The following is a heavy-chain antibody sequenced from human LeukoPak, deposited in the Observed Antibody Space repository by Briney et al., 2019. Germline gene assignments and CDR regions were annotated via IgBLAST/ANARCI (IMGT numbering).Heavy chain of an antibody. V-gene: IGHV4-4*07. D-gene: IGHD6-19*01. CDR2: ICASGST. CDR3: ARVRIAVAGTYFYYMDV. J-gene: IGHJ6*03. CDR1: GGSISSYC. Sequence: SETLSLTCTVSGGSISSYCWSWIRQPAGKGLEWIGRICASGSTNYHPSLKSRVTMSVDTSKNQFSLRLSSVTAADTAVYYCARVRIAVAGTYFYYMDVWGKGTTVTVSS.